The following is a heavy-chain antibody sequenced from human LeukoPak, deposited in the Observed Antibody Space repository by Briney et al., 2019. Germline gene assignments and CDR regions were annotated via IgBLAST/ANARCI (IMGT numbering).Heavy chain of an antibody. J-gene: IGHJ3*02. V-gene: IGHV4-34*01. CDR2: INHSGST. Sequence: SETLSLTCAVYGGSFSGYYWSWIRQPPGKRLEWTGEINHSGSTNYNPSLKSRVTISVDTSKNQFSLKLSSVTAADTAVYYCARGEGDYVWGSYRQGAFDIWGQGTMVTVSS. CDR3: ARGEGDYVWGSYRQGAFDI. D-gene: IGHD3-16*02. CDR1: GGSFSGYY.